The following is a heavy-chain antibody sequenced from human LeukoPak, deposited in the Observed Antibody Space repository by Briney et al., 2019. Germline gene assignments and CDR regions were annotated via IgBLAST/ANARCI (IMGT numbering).Heavy chain of an antibody. Sequence: ASVKVSCKASGYTFTGYYMHWVRQAPGQGLEWMGWINPNSGGTNYAQKFQGRVTMTRDTSISTAYMELSRLRSDDTAVYYCARSPIRGYYYMDLWGKGTTATVSS. CDR3: ARSPIRGYYYMDL. CDR1: GYTFTGYY. J-gene: IGHJ6*03. CDR2: INPNSGGT. V-gene: IGHV1-2*02.